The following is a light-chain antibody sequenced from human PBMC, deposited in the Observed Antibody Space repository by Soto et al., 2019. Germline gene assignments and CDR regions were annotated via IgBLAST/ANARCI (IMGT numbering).Light chain of an antibody. CDR2: GAS. Sequence: EVVMTQSPATLSVSPGERATLSCRASQSVSSNLAWYQQKPGQAPRLLIYGASTRATGLPARFIGSGSGTEFTLTISSVQSEDFAVYYCQQYNNWPPWTFGQGTKVEIK. CDR1: QSVSSN. V-gene: IGKV3-15*01. J-gene: IGKJ1*01. CDR3: QQYNNWPPWT.